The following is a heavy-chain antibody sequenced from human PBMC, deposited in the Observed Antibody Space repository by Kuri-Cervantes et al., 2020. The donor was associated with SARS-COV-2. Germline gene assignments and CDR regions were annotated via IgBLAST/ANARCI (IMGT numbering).Heavy chain of an antibody. J-gene: IGHJ1*01. D-gene: IGHD3-10*01. CDR3: ARDLHKADWGYGSGSYYNAKGSFQH. Sequence: ASVKVFCKASGYTFTSYGISWVRQAPGRGLEWMGWISAYNGNTNYAQKLQGRVTMTTDTSTSTAYMELSSLRSEDTAVYYCARDLHKADWGYGSGSYYNAKGSFQHWGQGTLVTVSS. CDR2: ISAYNGNT. CDR1: GYTFTSYG. V-gene: IGHV1-18*01.